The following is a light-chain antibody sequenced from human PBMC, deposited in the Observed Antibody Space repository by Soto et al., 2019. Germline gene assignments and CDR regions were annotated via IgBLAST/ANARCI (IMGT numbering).Light chain of an antibody. Sequence: QSVLTQPASVSGSPGQSIAISCTGTSSDVGGYNYVSWYQHHPGKAPTVMIYDVSNRPSGVSDRFSGSKSGNTASLTISGPQADDEADYYCSSYTSSSTYVFGTGTKVTVL. CDR3: SSYTSSSTYV. J-gene: IGLJ1*01. V-gene: IGLV2-14*03. CDR1: SSDVGGYNY. CDR2: DVS.